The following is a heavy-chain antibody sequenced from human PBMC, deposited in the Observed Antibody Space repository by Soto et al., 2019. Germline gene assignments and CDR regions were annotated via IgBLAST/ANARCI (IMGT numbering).Heavy chain of an antibody. CDR1: GGTFSSYA. CDR2: IIPIFGTA. CDR3: ARSPRADFWSGYSFDY. V-gene: IGHV1-69*01. D-gene: IGHD3-3*01. J-gene: IGHJ4*02. Sequence: QVQLVQSGAEVKKPGSSVKVSCKASGGTFSSYAISWVRQAPGQGLEWKGGIIPIFGTANYAQKFQGRVTITADESTRTAYMELSSLRSEDTAVYYCARSPRADFWSGYSFDYWGQGTLVTVSS.